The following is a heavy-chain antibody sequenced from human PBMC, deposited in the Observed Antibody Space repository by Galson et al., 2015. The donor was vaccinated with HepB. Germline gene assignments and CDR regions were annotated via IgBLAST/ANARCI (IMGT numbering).Heavy chain of an antibody. CDR1: GFTFSNAW. CDR3: TTDPAEWELLTWHY. J-gene: IGHJ4*02. V-gene: IGHV3-15*01. D-gene: IGHD1-26*01. CDR2: IKSKTDGGTT. Sequence: SLRLSCAASGFTFSNAWMSWVRQAPGKGLEWVGRIKSKTDGGTTDYAAPVKGRFTISRDDSKNTLYLQMNSLKTEDTAVYYCTTDPAEWELLTWHYWGQGTLVTVAS.